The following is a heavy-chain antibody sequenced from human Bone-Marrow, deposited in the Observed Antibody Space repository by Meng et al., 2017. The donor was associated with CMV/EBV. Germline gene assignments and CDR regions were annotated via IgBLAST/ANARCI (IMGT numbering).Heavy chain of an antibody. V-gene: IGHV3-23*01. J-gene: IGHJ3*02. Sequence: GASLKISCVVSGFSLRRYGMSWVRQAPGKGLEWVSGISGSGSRTHFADSVKGRFSISRDTSKNTIFLQMNSLRAEDTAVYYCAKDHWVAPNTYGGGAFDTWGQGTMVTVSS. CDR1: GFSLRRYG. D-gene: IGHD2-21*01. CDR3: AKDHWVAPNTYGGGAFDT. CDR2: ISGSGSRT.